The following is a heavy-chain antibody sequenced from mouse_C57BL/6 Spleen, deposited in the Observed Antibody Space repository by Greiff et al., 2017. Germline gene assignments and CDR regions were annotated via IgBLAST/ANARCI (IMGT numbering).Heavy chain of an antibody. CDR1: GYAFSSSW. J-gene: IGHJ3*01. CDR2: LYPGDGDT. V-gene: IGHV1-82*01. CDR3: ARETAQATSFAY. Sequence: QVQLQQSGPELVKPGASVKISCKASGYAFSSSWMNWVKQRPGKGLEWIGRLYPGDGDTNYNGKFKGKATLTADKSSSTAYMQLSSLTSVDSAVDFCARETAQATSFAYWGQGTLVTVSA. D-gene: IGHD3-2*02.